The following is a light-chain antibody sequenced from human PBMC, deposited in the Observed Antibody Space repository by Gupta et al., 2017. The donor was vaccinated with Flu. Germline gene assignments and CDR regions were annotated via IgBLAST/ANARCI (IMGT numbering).Light chain of an antibody. V-gene: IGKV3-11*01. CDR1: QSVSSY. J-gene: IGKJ3*01. CDR2: DAS. Sequence: EIVLTQSPATLSLSPGERATLSCRASQSVSSYLAWYQQKPGQAPRLLIYDASNRATGIPARFSGSGYGTEFTLTISSREPEDFAVYYCQQRSNWPGAFGHGTXVDIK. CDR3: QQRSNWPGA.